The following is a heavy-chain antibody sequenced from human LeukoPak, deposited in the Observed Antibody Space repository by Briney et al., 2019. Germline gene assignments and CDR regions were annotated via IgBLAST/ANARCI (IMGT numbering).Heavy chain of an antibody. CDR3: AYGGWYFGY. J-gene: IGHJ4*02. CDR1: GFTFSSYW. Sequence: GGSLRLSCPASGFTFSSYWMSWVRQAPGKGLEWVANIKQDGSEKYYVDSVKGRFTISRDNAKNSLYLQMSSLRAEDTAVYYCAYGGWYFGYWGQGTLVTVSS. V-gene: IGHV3-7*01. CDR2: IKQDGSEK. D-gene: IGHD4-23*01.